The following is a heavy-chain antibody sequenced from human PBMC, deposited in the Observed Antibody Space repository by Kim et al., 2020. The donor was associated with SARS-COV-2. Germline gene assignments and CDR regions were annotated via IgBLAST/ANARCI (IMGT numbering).Heavy chain of an antibody. V-gene: IGHV3-30*04. CDR2: ISYDGSNK. D-gene: IGHD6-19*01. J-gene: IGHJ4*02. Sequence: GGSLRLSCAASGFTFSSYAMHWVRQAPGKGLEWVAVISYDGSNKYYADSVKGRFTISRDNSKTTLYLQMNSLRAEDTAVYYCARVIYPGSSGWHKGGYFDYWGQGTLVTVSS. CDR3: ARVIYPGSSGWHKGGYFDY. CDR1: GFTFSSYA.